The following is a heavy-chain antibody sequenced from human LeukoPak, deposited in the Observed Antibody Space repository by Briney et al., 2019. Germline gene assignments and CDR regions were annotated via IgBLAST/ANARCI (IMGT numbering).Heavy chain of an antibody. CDR1: GYTFTSYG. CDR2: ISAYNGNT. CDR3: ARAEGAKLRGLFRDY. Sequence: ASVKVSCKASGYTFTSYGISWVRQAPGQGLEWMGWISAYNGNTNYAQKLQGRVTMTTDTSTSTAYMELRSLRSDDTAVYYCARAEGAKLRGLFRDYGGQGPLVTVS. J-gene: IGHJ4*02. D-gene: IGHD3-10*01. V-gene: IGHV1-18*01.